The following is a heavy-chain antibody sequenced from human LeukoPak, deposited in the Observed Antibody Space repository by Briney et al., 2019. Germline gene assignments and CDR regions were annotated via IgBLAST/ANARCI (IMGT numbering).Heavy chain of an antibody. Sequence: SETLSLTCAVYGGSFSGYYWSWIRQPPGKGLEWIGEINHSGSTNYNPSLKSRVTISVDTSKNQFSLKLSSVTAADTAVYYCASTPKGQWLAKWGQGTLVTVSS. CDR3: ASTPKGQWLAK. J-gene: IGHJ4*02. CDR2: INHSGST. V-gene: IGHV4-34*01. CDR1: GGSFSGYY. D-gene: IGHD6-19*01.